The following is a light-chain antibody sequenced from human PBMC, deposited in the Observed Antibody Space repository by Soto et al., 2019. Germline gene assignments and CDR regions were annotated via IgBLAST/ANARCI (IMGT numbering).Light chain of an antibody. CDR3: SSLTTSFTDV. CDR1: SSDVGAYNY. Sequence: QSVLTQPPSASGSPGQSVTISCTGTSSDVGAYNYISWDQQHPGKAPKLLLSEVSNRPSGVSARFSGSKSGNPASLTISGLQAEDEADYSCSSLTTSFTDVFRPGPKGTVL. J-gene: IGLJ1*01. V-gene: IGLV2-14*01. CDR2: EVS.